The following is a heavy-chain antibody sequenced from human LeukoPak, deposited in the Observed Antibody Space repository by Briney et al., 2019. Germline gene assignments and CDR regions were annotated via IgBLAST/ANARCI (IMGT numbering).Heavy chain of an antibody. V-gene: IGHV3-23*01. D-gene: IGHD1-1*01. CDR1: GLTFNTYA. CDR3: AKGFVAGTENHFDS. CDR2: IGGAGDTT. J-gene: IGHJ4*02. Sequence: PGGSLRLSCAASGLTFNTYAMNWFRQGPAKGLEWVSSIGGAGDTTDYADSVEGRFTISRDNSKNTVFLEMNSLRAEDTGVYYCAKGFVAGTENHFDSWGQGTLVTVSS.